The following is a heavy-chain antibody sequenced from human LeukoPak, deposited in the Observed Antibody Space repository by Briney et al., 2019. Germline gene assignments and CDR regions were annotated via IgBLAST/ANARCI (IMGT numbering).Heavy chain of an antibody. CDR3: ARYPVTTFYFDY. Sequence: SETLSLTCTVSGGSISTYYWSWIRQPPGKGLEWIGYIYYSGSTYYNPSLKSRVTISVDTSKNQFSLKLSSVTAADTAVYYCARYPVTTFYFDYWGQGTLVTVSS. CDR2: IYYSGST. J-gene: IGHJ4*02. CDR1: GGSISTYY. D-gene: IGHD4-17*01. V-gene: IGHV4-59*06.